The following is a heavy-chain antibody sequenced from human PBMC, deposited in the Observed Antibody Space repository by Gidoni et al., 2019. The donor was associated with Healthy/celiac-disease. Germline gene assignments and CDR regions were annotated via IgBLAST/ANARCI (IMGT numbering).Heavy chain of an antibody. CDR1: GFTFSSNY. J-gene: IGHJ3*02. V-gene: IGHV3-53*01. CDR2: IYSGGST. D-gene: IGHD3-10*01. CDR3: ARENSGSGSYGAFDI. Sequence: EVQLVESGGGLIQPGGSLRLSCAASGFTFSSNYMSWVRQAPGKGLEWVSVIYSGGSTYYADSVKGRFTISRDNSKNTLYLQMNSLRAEDTAVYYCARENSGSGSYGAFDIWGQGTMVTVSS.